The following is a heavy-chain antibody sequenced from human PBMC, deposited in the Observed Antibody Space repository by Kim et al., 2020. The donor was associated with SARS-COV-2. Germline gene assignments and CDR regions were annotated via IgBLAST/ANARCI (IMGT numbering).Heavy chain of an antibody. Sequence: GGSLRLSCAASGFTFSSYNMNWVRQAPGKGLEWVSFISSSRSYIYYADSVKGRFTISRDNAKNSLYLQMNSLRAEDTAVYYCARDGEYYYDSSGPNRNNWFDPWGQGTLVTVSS. CDR1: GFTFSSYN. D-gene: IGHD3-22*01. CDR3: ARDGEYYYDSSGPNRNNWFDP. V-gene: IGHV3-21*01. CDR2: ISSSRSYI. J-gene: IGHJ5*02.